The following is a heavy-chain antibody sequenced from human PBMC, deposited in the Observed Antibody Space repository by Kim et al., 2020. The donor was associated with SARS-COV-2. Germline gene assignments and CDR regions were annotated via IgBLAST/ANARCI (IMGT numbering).Heavy chain of an antibody. V-gene: IGHV3-33*08. CDR2: IWYDGSNK. Sequence: GGSLRLSCAASGFTFSSYGMHWVRQAPGKGLEWVAVIWYDGSNKYYADSVKGRFTISRDNSKNTLYLQMNSLRAEDTAVYYCARDSYYYDSSGYYYSPWYYNGMHVWGRGTAVTVSS. D-gene: IGHD3-22*01. CDR3: ARDSYYYDSSGYYYSPWYYNGMHV. J-gene: IGHJ6*02. CDR1: GFTFSSYG.